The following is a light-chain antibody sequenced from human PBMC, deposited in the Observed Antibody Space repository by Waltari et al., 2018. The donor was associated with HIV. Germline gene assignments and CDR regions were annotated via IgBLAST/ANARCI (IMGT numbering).Light chain of an antibody. CDR3: ASRAAENAFL. J-gene: IGLJ2*01. CDR1: TVSKF. Sequence: QSALAQPASVSGSPGQSVTISCRGTTVSKFVPWYQYHPGRAPNLIIFQVTNRPSGVLNRFSGSKSGNAASLTISGLQSDEEANYFCASRAAENAFLFGGGTQVTVL. V-gene: IGLV2-14*01. CDR2: QVT.